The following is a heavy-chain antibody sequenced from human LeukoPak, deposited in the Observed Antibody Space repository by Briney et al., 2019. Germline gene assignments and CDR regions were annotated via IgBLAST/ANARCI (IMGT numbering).Heavy chain of an antibody. CDR2: INPNSGGT. Sequence: ASVKVSCKASGYTFTDYSMHWVRQAPGQGLEWMGWINPNSGGTKYAQKFQGRVTMTRDTSISAAYMELSRLRSDDTAVYYCARDLTVLIYYYYGMDVWGQGTTVTVSS. V-gene: IGHV1-2*02. J-gene: IGHJ6*02. CDR3: ARDLTVLIYYYYGMDV. D-gene: IGHD3-16*01. CDR1: GYTFTDYS.